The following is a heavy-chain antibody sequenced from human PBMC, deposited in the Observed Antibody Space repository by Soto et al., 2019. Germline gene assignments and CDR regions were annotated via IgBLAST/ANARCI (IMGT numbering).Heavy chain of an antibody. J-gene: IGHJ4*02. Sequence: TSETLSLTCTVSGGSVSSGSYYWSWIRQPPGKGLEWIGYIYYSGSTNYNPSLKSRVTISVDTSKNQFSLKLSSVTAADTAVYYCARVNFDRKFDYWGQGTLVTVSS. CDR1: GGSVSSGSYY. CDR2: IYYSGST. V-gene: IGHV4-61*01. D-gene: IGHD3-9*01. CDR3: ARVNFDRKFDY.